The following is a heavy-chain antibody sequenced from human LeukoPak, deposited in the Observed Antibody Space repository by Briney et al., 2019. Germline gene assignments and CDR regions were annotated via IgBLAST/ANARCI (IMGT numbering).Heavy chain of an antibody. J-gene: IGHJ4*02. CDR2: IYYSGST. CDR3: AGIAVAGRTFVY. V-gene: IGHV4-39*01. Sequence: SETLSLTCTVSGGSISSYYWGWIRQPPGKGLEWIGSIYYSGSTYYNPSLKSRVTISVDTSKNQFSLKLSSVTAADTAVYYCAGIAVAGRTFVYWGQGTLVTVSS. D-gene: IGHD6-19*01. CDR1: GGSISSYY.